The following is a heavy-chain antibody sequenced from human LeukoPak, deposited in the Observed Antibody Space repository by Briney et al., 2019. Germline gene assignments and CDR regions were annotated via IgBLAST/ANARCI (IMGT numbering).Heavy chain of an antibody. J-gene: IGHJ1*01. Sequence: SETLSLTCTVSGGSISSYYWSWIRQPPGRGLEWIGYIYYSGSTNYNPSLKSRVTISVDTSKNQFSLKLSSVTAADTAMYYCARRLLGYCSGGSCYSGYFQHWGQGTLVTVSS. D-gene: IGHD2-15*01. CDR2: IYYSGST. CDR3: ARRLLGYCSGGSCYSGYFQH. V-gene: IGHV4-59*12. CDR1: GGSISSYY.